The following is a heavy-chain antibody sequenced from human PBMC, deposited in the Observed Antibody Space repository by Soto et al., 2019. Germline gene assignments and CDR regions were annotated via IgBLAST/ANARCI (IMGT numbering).Heavy chain of an antibody. J-gene: IGHJ4*02. Sequence: GAPVKVSCKASGYTFTGYYIHWLRQAPGQGLEWMGWINPNSGGTNYAQKFQGRVTMTRDTSISTAYMELTRMRSDDTAMYYCARDGGGSSYRFDYWGQGTLVTVSS. V-gene: IGHV1-2*02. CDR2: INPNSGGT. D-gene: IGHD2-15*01. CDR3: ARDGGGSSYRFDY. CDR1: GYTFTGYY.